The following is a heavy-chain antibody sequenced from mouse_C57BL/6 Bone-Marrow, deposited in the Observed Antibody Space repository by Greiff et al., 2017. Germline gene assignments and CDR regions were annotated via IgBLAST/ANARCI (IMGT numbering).Heavy chain of an antibody. Sequence: QVQLQQSGAELARPGASVKMSCKASGYTFTSYTMHWVQQRPGQGLEWIGYINPSSGYTKYNQKFKDKATLTADKSSSTAYMQLSSLTSEDSAVYYCARLAPYYAMDYWGQGTSVTVSS. J-gene: IGHJ4*01. CDR2: INPSSGYT. V-gene: IGHV1-4*01. CDR1: GYTFTSYT. CDR3: ARLAPYYAMDY.